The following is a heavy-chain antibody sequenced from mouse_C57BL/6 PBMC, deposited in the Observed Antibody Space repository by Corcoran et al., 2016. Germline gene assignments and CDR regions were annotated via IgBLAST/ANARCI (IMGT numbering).Heavy chain of an antibody. CDR2: ISYDGSN. D-gene: IGHD3-2*02. CDR3: VRGGGSSGCFAY. CDR1: GYSITSGYY. Sequence: DVQLQESGPGLVKPSQSLSLTCSVTGYSITSGYYWNWIRQFPGNKLEWMGYISYDGSNNYNPSLNNRISITRDTSKNQFFLKLNSVTTEDTATYYCVRGGGSSGCFAYWGQGTLVTVSA. J-gene: IGHJ3*01. V-gene: IGHV3-6*01.